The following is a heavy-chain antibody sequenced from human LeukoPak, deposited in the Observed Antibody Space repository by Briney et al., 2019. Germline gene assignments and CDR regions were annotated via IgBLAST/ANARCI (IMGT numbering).Heavy chain of an antibody. Sequence: SGPTLLKPKPTLTLTFTFSGFSLSTRGVGVGWIRQPPVKALEWLTLLYWYDDKRYSPSLKRRLTITKDTSKNQVVLTMTNMDPVDTATYYCAHRNGLDNYAFDIWGEGTMVTVSS. J-gene: IGHJ3*02. CDR3: AHRNGLDNYAFDI. CDR2: LYWYDDK. D-gene: IGHD3/OR15-3a*01. V-gene: IGHV2-5*01. CDR1: GFSLSTRGVG.